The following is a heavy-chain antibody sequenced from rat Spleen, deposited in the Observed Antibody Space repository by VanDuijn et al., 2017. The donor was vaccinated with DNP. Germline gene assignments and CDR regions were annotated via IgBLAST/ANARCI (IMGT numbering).Heavy chain of an antibody. J-gene: IGHJ1*01. Sequence: IQLVQSGPELKKPGESVRISCKASGYTFTDHAIHWVKQAPGKGLKWMGWIKHYTGSPSYADDFKGRFVFSLEASASTANLQISNLKNEDTATYFCARRGGTSYWYLDFWGPGTMVTVSS. CDR3: ARRGGTSYWYLDF. V-gene: IGHV9-4*01. CDR1: GYTFTDHA. CDR2: IKHYTGSP. D-gene: IGHD4-3*01.